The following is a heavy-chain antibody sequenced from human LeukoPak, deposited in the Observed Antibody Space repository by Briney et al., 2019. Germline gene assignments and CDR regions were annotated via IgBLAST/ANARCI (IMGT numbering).Heavy chain of an antibody. CDR2: INPSGGST. V-gene: IGHV1-46*01. J-gene: IGHJ5*02. CDR1: GYTFTRYY. Sequence: ASVKVSCKASGYTFTRYYMHWVRQAPGQGLDWMGIINPSGGSTSYAQKFQGRVTMTRDMSTSTVYMELSSLRSEDTAVYYWARSGTGVLIWFDRWGQGTLVTVSS. D-gene: IGHD1-26*01. CDR3: ARSGTGVLIWFDR.